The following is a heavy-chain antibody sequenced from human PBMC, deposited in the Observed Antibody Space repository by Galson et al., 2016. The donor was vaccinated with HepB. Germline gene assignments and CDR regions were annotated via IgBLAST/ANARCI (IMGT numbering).Heavy chain of an antibody. V-gene: IGHV3-49*03. Sequence: SLRLSCATSGFTFGEHAMSWFRQAPGKGLEWVGFIRSKANSGTTEYAASVKGRFTITRDDSNSITYLQMNSLKTEDAAVYYCTIDVSAYYDSSGYSLDFWGQGTLVTFSS. CDR2: IRSKANSGTT. J-gene: IGHJ4*02. CDR3: TIDVSAYYDSSGYSLDF. CDR1: GFTFGEHA. D-gene: IGHD3-22*01.